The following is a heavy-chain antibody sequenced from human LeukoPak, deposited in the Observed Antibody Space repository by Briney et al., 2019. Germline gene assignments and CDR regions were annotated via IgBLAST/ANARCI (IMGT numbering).Heavy chain of an antibody. J-gene: IGHJ4*02. CDR1: GYTFTGYY. CDR3: TRDGGQHLGVLNY. Sequence: GASVKVSCKTSGYTFTGYYTHWVRQAPGQGLEWMGWINPNGGGTNYPQKFQGRVTMTRDTSISTAYMELTRLRSDDTAVYYCTRDGGQHLGVLNYWGQGTQVIVSS. CDR2: INPNGGGT. D-gene: IGHD2-2*01. V-gene: IGHV1-2*02.